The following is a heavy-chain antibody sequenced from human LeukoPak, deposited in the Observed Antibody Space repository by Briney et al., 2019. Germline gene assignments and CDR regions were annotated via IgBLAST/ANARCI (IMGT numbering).Heavy chain of an antibody. CDR3: ARDLYYYDSSTEIYYYYYYGMDV. D-gene: IGHD3-22*01. CDR1: GDSVSSNSAA. V-gene: IGHV6-1*01. CDR2: TYYRSKWYN. J-gene: IGHJ6*02. Sequence: SQTLSLTCAISGDSVSSNSAAWNWIRQSPSRGLEWLGRTYYRSKWYNDYAVSVKSRITINPDTSKNQFSLQLNSVTPEDTAVYYCARDLYYYDSSTEIYYYYYYGMDVWGQGTTVTVSS.